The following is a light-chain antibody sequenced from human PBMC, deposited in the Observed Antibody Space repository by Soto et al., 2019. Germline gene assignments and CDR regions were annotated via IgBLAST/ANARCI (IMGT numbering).Light chain of an antibody. CDR1: QAIRND. Sequence: DIQMTQSPSSLSASVGDRVTITCRASQAIRNDLAWYQQKPGRAPKRLIYGSSTLQSGVPSRFSGSGSGAEFTLTISSLQSEDFSTYYCLQHNMFPRTFGQGTKVEIK. CDR2: GSS. V-gene: IGKV1-17*01. CDR3: LQHNMFPRT. J-gene: IGKJ1*01.